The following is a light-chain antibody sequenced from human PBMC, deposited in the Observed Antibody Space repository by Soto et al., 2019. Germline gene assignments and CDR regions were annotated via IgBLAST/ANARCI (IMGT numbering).Light chain of an antibody. J-gene: IGLJ3*02. CDR2: EGS. CDR1: SSDVGSYNL. V-gene: IGLV2-23*01. Sequence: QSALTQPASVSGSPGQSITIAWTVSSSDVGSYNLVSWHQQYPGKAPKLMIYEGSKRPSGVSNRFSGSKSGNTASLTISGLQAEDEADYYCCSYAGRSTLVFGGGTKLTVL. CDR3: CSYAGRSTLV.